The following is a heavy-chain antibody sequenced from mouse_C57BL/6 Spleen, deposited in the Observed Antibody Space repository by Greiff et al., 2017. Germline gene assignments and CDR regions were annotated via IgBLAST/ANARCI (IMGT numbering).Heavy chain of an antibody. CDR1: GFTFSSYA. CDR3: AREGGSSYSAWFAY. J-gene: IGHJ3*01. Sequence: EVKLMESGGGLVKPGGSLKLSCAASGFTFSSYAMSWVRQTPEKRLEWVATISDGGSYTYYPDNVKGRFTISRDNAKNNLYLQMSHLKSEDTAMYYCAREGGSSYSAWFAYWGQGTLVTVSA. V-gene: IGHV5-4*01. D-gene: IGHD1-1*01. CDR2: ISDGGSYT.